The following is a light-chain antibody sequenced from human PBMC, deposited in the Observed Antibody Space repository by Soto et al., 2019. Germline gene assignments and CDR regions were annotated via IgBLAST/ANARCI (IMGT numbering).Light chain of an antibody. J-gene: IGLJ1*01. V-gene: IGLV2-14*01. Sequence: QSALTQPASVSGSPGQSITISCTGTSSDVGGYNYVSWYQHHPGKAPKLIIYEVNNRPSGVANRFSGSKSGNTASLTIAGLQAEDEADYSCSSYTSRSTLVFGSGTKVTVL. CDR2: EVN. CDR3: SSYTSRSTLV. CDR1: SSDVGGYNY.